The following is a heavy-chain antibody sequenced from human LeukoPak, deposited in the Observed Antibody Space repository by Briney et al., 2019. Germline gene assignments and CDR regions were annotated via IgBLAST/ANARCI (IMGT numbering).Heavy chain of an antibody. Sequence: SVKVSCKASGGTFSSYAISWVRQAPGQGLEWMGRIIPILGIANYAQKFQGRVTITADKSTSTAYMELSSLRSEDTAVYYCASDTSQNYYDSSGYYPHYFDYWGQGTLVTVSS. CDR1: GGTFSSYA. CDR2: IIPILGIA. V-gene: IGHV1-69*04. D-gene: IGHD3-22*01. CDR3: ASDTSQNYYDSSGYYPHYFDY. J-gene: IGHJ4*02.